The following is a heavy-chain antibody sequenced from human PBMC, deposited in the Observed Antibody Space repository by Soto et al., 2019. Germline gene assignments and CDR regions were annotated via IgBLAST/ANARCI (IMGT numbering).Heavy chain of an antibody. CDR1: GFTFSNYA. CDR2: IGDSGVST. V-gene: IGHV3-23*01. J-gene: IGHJ4*02. Sequence: EVQLLESGGGLVQPGRSLRLSCAASGFTFSNYAMSWVRQAPGKGLEWVSAIGDSGVSTYYADSVKGRFTISRDNSKNTLYLQMNSLRAEDTAVYYCAKDYRDLDYWVQGTLVTVSS. CDR3: AKDYRDLDY. D-gene: IGHD1-26*01.